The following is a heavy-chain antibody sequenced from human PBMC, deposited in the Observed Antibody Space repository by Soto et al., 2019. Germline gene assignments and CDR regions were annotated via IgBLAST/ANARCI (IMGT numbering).Heavy chain of an antibody. J-gene: IGHJ6*02. CDR1: GFSFSSYA. CDR3: VKDLTSHWNYPGMEV. V-gene: IGHV3-64D*08. CDR2: IASHGGST. Sequence: EVQLVESGGGLVQPGGSLTLSCSASGFSFSSYAIHWVRQAPGKGLEYVAVIASHGGSTYYSDSVKGRFTTSRDNSKNTLYLQMSSLRAEDSAVYYCVKDLTSHWNYPGMEVWGQGTTVTVSS. D-gene: IGHD1-1*01.